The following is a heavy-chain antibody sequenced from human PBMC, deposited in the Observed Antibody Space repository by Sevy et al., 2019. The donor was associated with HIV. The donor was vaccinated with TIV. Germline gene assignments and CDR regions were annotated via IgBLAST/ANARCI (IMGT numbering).Heavy chain of an antibody. CDR1: GFTFGDYA. CDR2: IRSKVYDGTT. V-gene: IGHV3-49*04. D-gene: IGHD6-13*01. J-gene: IGHJ4*02. Sequence: GGSLRLSCTTSGFTFGDYAVSWVRQAPGKGLEWVGFIRSKVYDGTTDYAASVKGRFTISRDDSKSIAYLQMNSLKTEDTAMYYCTRDQWQELVRPHCDYWGQGTLVTVSS. CDR3: TRDQWQELVRPHCDY.